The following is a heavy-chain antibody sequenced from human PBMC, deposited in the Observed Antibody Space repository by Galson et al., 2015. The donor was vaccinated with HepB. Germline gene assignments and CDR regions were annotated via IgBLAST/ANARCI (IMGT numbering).Heavy chain of an antibody. CDR3: ARGESRYSSGWYGY. Sequence: ETLSLTCAVYGGSFSGYYWSWIRQPPGKGLEWIGEINHSGSTNYNPSLKSRVTISVDTSKNQFSLKLSSVTAADTAVYYCARGESRYSSGWYGYWGQGTLVTVSS. CDR2: INHSGST. J-gene: IGHJ4*02. CDR1: GGSFSGYY. D-gene: IGHD6-19*01. V-gene: IGHV4-34*01.